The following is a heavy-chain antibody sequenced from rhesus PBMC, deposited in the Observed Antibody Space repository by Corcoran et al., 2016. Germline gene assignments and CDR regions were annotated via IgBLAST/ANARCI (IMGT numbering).Heavy chain of an antibody. CDR3: AREFGGYYSGAAFDF. Sequence: QVQLQESGPGLLKPSETLSLTCAVSGGSISGGYGWGWIRQPPGKGLEWIGSIYSSSGNPYYNPSLKGRVTISTDTSKNQFSLKLSSWTAADTAVYYCAREFGGYYSGAAFDFWGQGLRVTVSS. CDR1: GGSISGGYG. J-gene: IGHJ3*01. V-gene: IGHV4S7*01. D-gene: IGHD3-28*01. CDR2: IYSSSGNP.